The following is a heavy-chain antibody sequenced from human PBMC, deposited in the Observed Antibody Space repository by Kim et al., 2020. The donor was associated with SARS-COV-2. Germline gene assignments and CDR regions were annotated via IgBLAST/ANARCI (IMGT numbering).Heavy chain of an antibody. J-gene: IGHJ4*02. V-gene: IGHV3-23*01. CDR1: GFTFSSYA. Sequence: GGSLRLSCAASGFTFSSYAMSWVRQAPGKGLEWVSAISGSGGSTYYADSVKGRFTISRDNSKNTLYLQMNSLRAEDTAVYYCAKESKLLWFGELLGIFDYWGQGTLVTVSS. CDR3: AKESKLLWFGELLGIFDY. CDR2: ISGSGGST. D-gene: IGHD3-10*01.